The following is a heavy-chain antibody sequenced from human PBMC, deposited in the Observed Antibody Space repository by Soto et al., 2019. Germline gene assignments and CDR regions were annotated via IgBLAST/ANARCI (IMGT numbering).Heavy chain of an antibody. V-gene: IGHV1-18*01. CDR3: ARSVGGYCSGGSCYGGDTLGAFDI. D-gene: IGHD2-15*01. Sequence: GASVKVSCKASGYTFTSYGISWVRQAPGQGLEWMGWISAYNGNTNYAQKLRGRVTMTTDTSTSTAYMELRSLRSDDTAVYYCARSVGGYCSGGSCYGGDTLGAFDIWGQGTMVTVSS. CDR2: ISAYNGNT. J-gene: IGHJ3*02. CDR1: GYTFTSYG.